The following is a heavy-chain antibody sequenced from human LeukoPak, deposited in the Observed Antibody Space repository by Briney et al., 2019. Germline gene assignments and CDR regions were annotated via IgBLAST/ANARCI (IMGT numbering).Heavy chain of an antibody. V-gene: IGHV4-61*02. Sequence: SETLSLTYTVSGGSISSGSYYWSWIRQPAGKGLEWIGRIYTSGSTNYNPSLKSRVTISVDTSKNQFSLKLSSVTAADTAVYYCARDLNAAVAGTPVPFPYGMDVWGQGTTVTVSS. CDR3: ARDLNAAVAGTPVPFPYGMDV. J-gene: IGHJ6*02. CDR2: IYTSGST. CDR1: GGSISSGSYY. D-gene: IGHD6-19*01.